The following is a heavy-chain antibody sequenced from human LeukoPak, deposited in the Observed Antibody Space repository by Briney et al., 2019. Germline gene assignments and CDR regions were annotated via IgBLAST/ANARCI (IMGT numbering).Heavy chain of an antibody. D-gene: IGHD1-1*01. CDR3: ARAGENWNDEPDAFDI. CDR1: GYTFTGYY. V-gene: IGHV1-2*04. CDR2: INPNSGGT. Sequence: GASVKVSCKASGYTFTGYYMHWVRQAPGQGLECMGWINPNSGGTNYAQKFQGWVTMTRDTSISTAYMELSRLRSDDTAVYYCARAGENWNDEPDAFDIWGQGTMVTVSS. J-gene: IGHJ3*02.